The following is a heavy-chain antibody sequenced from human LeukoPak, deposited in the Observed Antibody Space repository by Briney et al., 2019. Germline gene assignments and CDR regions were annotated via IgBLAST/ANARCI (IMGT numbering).Heavy chain of an antibody. CDR1: GFTFSTYA. CDR2: VSDSDGST. V-gene: IGHV3-23*01. CDR3: AKVGGSSMVRGFIHFDY. J-gene: IGHJ4*02. Sequence: GGSLRLSCAASGFTFSTYAMSWVRQAPGKGLEWVSSVSDSDGSTYYADSVKGRFTISRDNSKNTVYLQMNSLRAEDTAVYYCAKVGGSSMVRGFIHFDYWGQGTLVTVSS. D-gene: IGHD3-10*01.